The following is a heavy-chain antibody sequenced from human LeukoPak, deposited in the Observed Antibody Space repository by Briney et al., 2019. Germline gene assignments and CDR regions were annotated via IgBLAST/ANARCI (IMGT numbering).Heavy chain of an antibody. V-gene: IGHV3-53*01. D-gene: IGHD2-15*01. CDR2: IHSGGTT. CDR3: ARERRYCSGDNCYSGLDY. Sequence: GGSPRLSCAVSGFTVSSNYMSWVRQAPGKGLEWVSLIHSGGTTDYADSVKDRFSISRDYSKNTVNLQINSLRAEDTAVYYCARERRYCSGDNCYSGLDYWGQGTQVTVSS. CDR1: GFTVSSNY. J-gene: IGHJ4*02.